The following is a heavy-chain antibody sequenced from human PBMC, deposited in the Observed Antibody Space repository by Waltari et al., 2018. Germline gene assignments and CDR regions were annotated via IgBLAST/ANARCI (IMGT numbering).Heavy chain of an antibody. CDR3: ARRFDS. CDR2: ISGSGTTI. CDR1: GFTFSSYG. V-gene: IGHV3-48*03. J-gene: IGHJ4*02. Sequence: EVQLVESGGGLVQPGGSLRLSCAASGFTFSSYGMNWVRQAPGKGLEWISHISGSGTTIYYADSVKGRFTISRDDAENSLYLQMNSLRAEDTALYYCARRFDSWGQGTRVTVSS.